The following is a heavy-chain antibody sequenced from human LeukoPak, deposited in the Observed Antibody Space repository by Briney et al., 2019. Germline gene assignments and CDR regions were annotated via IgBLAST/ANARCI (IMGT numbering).Heavy chain of an antibody. CDR1: GVTISSYY. V-gene: IGHV4-59*08. CDR2: IFYSGNT. D-gene: IGHD1-26*01. J-gene: IGHJ4*02. CDR3: ARLAAISGSDYPDD. Sequence: SETLSLTCTVSGVTISSYYWSWIRQPPGKGLEWIGYIFYSGNTIYNPSLRSRVTISADTSKNHFSLRLRSVTAADTAVYYCARLAAISGSDYPDDWGQGTLVTVSS.